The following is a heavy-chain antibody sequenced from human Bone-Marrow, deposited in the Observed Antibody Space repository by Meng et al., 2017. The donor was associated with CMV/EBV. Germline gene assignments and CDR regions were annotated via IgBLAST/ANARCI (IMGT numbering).Heavy chain of an antibody. Sequence: SETLSLTCAVYGGSFSGYYWSWIRQPPGKGLEWIGEINHSGSTNYNPSLKSRVTISVDTSKNQFSLKLSSVTAADTAVYYCAREYKRIRSGWDYWGPGKLVTVAS. J-gene: IGHJ4*02. CDR3: AREYKRIRSGWDY. V-gene: IGHV4-34*01. CDR1: GGSFSGYY. D-gene: IGHD6-19*01. CDR2: INHSGST.